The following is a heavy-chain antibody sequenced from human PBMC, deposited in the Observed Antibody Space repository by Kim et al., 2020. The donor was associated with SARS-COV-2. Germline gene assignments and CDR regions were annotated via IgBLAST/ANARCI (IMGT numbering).Heavy chain of an antibody. V-gene: IGHV4-39*01. D-gene: IGHD3-22*01. CDR3: ARHENYYDSSGSGY. J-gene: IGHJ4*01. CDR2: ISYSGST. CDR1: GASFSNSNYY. Sequence: SETLSLTCTVSGASFSNSNYYWGWIRQPPGKGLEWIGSISYSGSTNYNPSLKSRITISLDTSRDQFSLSLTSVTAADTAVYYFARHENYYDSSGSGYWG.